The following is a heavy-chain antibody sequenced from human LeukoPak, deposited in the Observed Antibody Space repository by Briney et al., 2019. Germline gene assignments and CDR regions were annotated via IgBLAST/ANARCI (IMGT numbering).Heavy chain of an antibody. CDR2: ISGSGGST. D-gene: IGHD3-10*01. CDR3: AKDTMVRGVIIPFDY. CDR1: GLTFSSYA. J-gene: IGHJ4*02. V-gene: IGHV3-23*01. Sequence: GGSLRLSCAASGLTFSSYAMSWVRQAPGKGLEWVSAISGSGGSTYYADSVKGRFTISRDNSKNTLYLQMNSLRAEDTAVYYCAKDTMVRGVIIPFDYWGQGTLVTVSS.